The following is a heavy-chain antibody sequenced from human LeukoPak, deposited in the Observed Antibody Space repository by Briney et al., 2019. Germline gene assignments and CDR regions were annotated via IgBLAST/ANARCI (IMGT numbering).Heavy chain of an antibody. CDR3: ARGNYDFWSGPNYYFDY. CDR2: IYTSGST. V-gene: IGHV4-61*02. J-gene: IGHJ4*02. Sequence: PSQTLSLTCTVSGGSISSGSYYWSWIRQPAGKGLEWIGRIYTSGSTNYNPSLKSRVTISVDTSKNQFSLKLSSVTAADTAVYYCARGNYDFWSGPNYYFDYWGQGTLVTVSS. D-gene: IGHD3-3*01. CDR1: GGSISSGSYY.